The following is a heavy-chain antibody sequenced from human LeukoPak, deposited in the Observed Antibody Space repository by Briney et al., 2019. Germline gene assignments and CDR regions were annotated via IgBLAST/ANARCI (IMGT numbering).Heavy chain of an antibody. J-gene: IGHJ6*03. D-gene: IGHD6-6*01. Sequence: GRSLRLSCAASGFTFDDYAMHWVRQAPGKGLEWVSLISWDGGSTYYADSVKGRFTISRDNSKNSLYLQMNSLRAEDTALYYCAKGASSSFDYYYYYYMDVWGKGTTVTVSS. CDR1: GFTFDDYA. V-gene: IGHV3-43D*03. CDR3: AKGASSSFDYYYYYYMDV. CDR2: ISWDGGST.